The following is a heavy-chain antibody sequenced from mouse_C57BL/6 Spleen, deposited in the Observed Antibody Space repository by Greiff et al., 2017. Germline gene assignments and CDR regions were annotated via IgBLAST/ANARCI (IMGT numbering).Heavy chain of an antibody. CDR1: GYTFTSYW. D-gene: IGHD1-1*01. CDR3: ATLYYYGSSYDYYAMDY. V-gene: IGHV1-52*01. Sequence: QVQLQQPGAELVRPGSSVKLSCKASGYTFTSYWMHWVKQRPIQGLEWIGNIDPSDSETHYNQKFKDKATLTVDKSSSTAYMQLSSLTSEDSAVYYCATLYYYGSSYDYYAMDYWGQGTSVTVSS. J-gene: IGHJ4*01. CDR2: IDPSDSET.